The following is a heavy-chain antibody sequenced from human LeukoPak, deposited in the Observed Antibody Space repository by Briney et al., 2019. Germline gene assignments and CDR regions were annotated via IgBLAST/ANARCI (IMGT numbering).Heavy chain of an antibody. D-gene: IGHD3-10*01. Sequence: GGSLRLSCAASGFTFSGYEMNWVRQAPGKGLEWVSYISSSGSTIYYADSVKGRFTISRDNAKNSLYLQMNSLRAEDTAVYYCARDSITMVRGVIKRGAFDIWGQGTMVTVSS. CDR2: ISSSGSTI. J-gene: IGHJ3*02. CDR3: ARDSITMVRGVIKRGAFDI. V-gene: IGHV3-48*03. CDR1: GFTFSGYE.